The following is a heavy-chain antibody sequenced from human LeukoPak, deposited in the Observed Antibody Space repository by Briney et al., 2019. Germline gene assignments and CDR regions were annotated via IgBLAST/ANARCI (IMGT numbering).Heavy chain of an antibody. CDR1: GGSISSYY. Sequence: SETLSLTCTVSGGSISSYYWSWIRQPPGKGLEWIGYIYYDGSTYYNPSLESRVTIPLDTPKNQFSLKLSSVTAADTAVYYCARGGNWFDPWGQGTLVTVSS. CDR3: ARGGNWFDP. J-gene: IGHJ5*02. CDR2: IYYDGST. V-gene: IGHV4-59*08.